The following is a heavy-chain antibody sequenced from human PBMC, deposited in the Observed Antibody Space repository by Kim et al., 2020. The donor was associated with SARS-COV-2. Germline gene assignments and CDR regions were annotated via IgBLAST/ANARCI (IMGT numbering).Heavy chain of an antibody. CDR2: FDPEDGET. V-gene: IGHV1-24*01. CDR3: ATIDRSGWNRDAFDI. CDR1: GYTLTELS. J-gene: IGHJ3*02. Sequence: ASVKVSCKVSGYTLTELSMHWVRQAPGKGLEWMGGFDPEDGETIYAQKFQGRVTMTEDTSTDTAYMELSSLRSEDTAVYYCATIDRSGWNRDAFDIWGQGTMVTVSS. D-gene: IGHD6-19*01.